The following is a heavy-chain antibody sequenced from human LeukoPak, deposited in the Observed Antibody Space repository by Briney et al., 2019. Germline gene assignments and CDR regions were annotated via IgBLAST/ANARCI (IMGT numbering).Heavy chain of an antibody. Sequence: GGSLRLSCAASRFTFSTYAMSWVRQAPGRGLEWVSTIGGTGDRTYYADSVKGRFTISRDNSMDTLYLQMNSLEVEDTAIYYCAKDPVVYHGGSGWYYFDYRGQGTLVTVSS. V-gene: IGHV3-23*01. CDR1: RFTFSTYA. J-gene: IGHJ4*02. CDR3: AKDPVVYHGGSGWYYFDY. D-gene: IGHD6-19*01. CDR2: IGGTGDRT.